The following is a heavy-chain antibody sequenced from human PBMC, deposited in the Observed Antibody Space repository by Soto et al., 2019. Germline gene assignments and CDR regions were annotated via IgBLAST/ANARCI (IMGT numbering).Heavy chain of an antibody. D-gene: IGHD2-15*01. Sequence: EVQLLESGGGLVQPGGSLRLSCAASGFTFRSYAMSWVRQAPGKGLEWVSVIADSRDRTYYADSVKGRFTISRDNSKNTLSLQMHNLRAEDTATYYCAKGIDWGQGTRVTVSS. CDR3: AKGID. CDR1: GFTFRSYA. V-gene: IGHV3-23*01. CDR2: IADSRDRT. J-gene: IGHJ4*02.